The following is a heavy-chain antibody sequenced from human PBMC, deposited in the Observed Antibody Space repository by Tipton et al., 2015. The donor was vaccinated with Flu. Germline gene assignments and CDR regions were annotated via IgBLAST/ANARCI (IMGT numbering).Heavy chain of an antibody. CDR2: ISHSGST. Sequence: LRLSCSVSGDSIGSDYYWGWIRQPPGKGLEWIGSISHSGSTYYKPSLKSRVTISLDTFQNQFSLKLNSVTAADTAVYYCSRSTYYYGSGSSDYWGQGTLVTVSS. V-gene: IGHV4-38-2*01. J-gene: IGHJ4*02. CDR3: SRSTYYYGSGSSDY. CDR1: GDSIGSDYY. D-gene: IGHD3-10*01.